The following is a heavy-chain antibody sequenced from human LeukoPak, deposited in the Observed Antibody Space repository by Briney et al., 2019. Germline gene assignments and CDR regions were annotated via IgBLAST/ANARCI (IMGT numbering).Heavy chain of an antibody. J-gene: IGHJ4*02. CDR3: ARDATTVVTLPYYFDF. Sequence: SETLSLTCAVHGGSFSGYHWNWIRQSPGKGLEWIGEINDRGRTNYNPSLKSRVTLSVDTSKKQFSLKLSSVTAADTAVYYCARDATTVVTLPYYFDFWGQGTLVTVSS. D-gene: IGHD4-23*01. CDR2: INDRGRT. CDR1: GGSFSGYH. V-gene: IGHV4-34*01.